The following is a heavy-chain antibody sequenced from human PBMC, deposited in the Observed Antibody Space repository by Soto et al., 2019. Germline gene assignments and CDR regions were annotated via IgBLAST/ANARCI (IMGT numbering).Heavy chain of an antibody. CDR3: AHRRFGYDSSGYLIDDAFDI. V-gene: IGHV2-5*01. CDR2: IYWNDDK. D-gene: IGHD3-22*01. Sequence: QITLKESGPTLVKPTQTLTLTCTFSGFSLSTSGVGVGWIRQPPGKALEWLALIYWNDDKRYSPSLKSRLTITTDTSKNQVVLTMTNMDPVDTATDYCAHRRFGYDSSGYLIDDAFDIWGQGTMVTVSS. CDR1: GFSLSTSGVG. J-gene: IGHJ3*02.